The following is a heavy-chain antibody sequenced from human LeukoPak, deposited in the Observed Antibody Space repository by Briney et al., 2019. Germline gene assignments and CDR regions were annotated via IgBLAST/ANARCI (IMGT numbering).Heavy chain of an antibody. CDR1: GFTFTYAW. D-gene: IGHD1-26*01. CDR3: STAVNGSYFD. Sequence: GGSLRLSCAASGFTFTYAWMTWVRQAPGKGLEGVGRIKSNPDGGTADYAAPVRGRFTISRDDSRNTLYLQMNNLEIDDTAVYFCSTAVNGSYFDWGQGTLVIVSS. CDR2: IKSNPDGGTA. J-gene: IGHJ1*01. V-gene: IGHV3-15*01.